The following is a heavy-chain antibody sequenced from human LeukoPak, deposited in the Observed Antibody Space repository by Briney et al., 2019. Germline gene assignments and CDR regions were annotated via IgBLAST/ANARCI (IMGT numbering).Heavy chain of an antibody. CDR3: ARAPGLELRGVGEDY. J-gene: IGHJ4*02. D-gene: IGHD1-7*01. Sequence: GASVKVSCKASGYTFTSYGISWVRQAPGQGLEWMGWISAYNGNTNYAQKLQGRVTMTTDTSTSTDYMERRSLRSDETAVYYCARAPGLELRGVGEDYWGQGTLVTVSS. CDR1: GYTFTSYG. CDR2: ISAYNGNT. V-gene: IGHV1-18*01.